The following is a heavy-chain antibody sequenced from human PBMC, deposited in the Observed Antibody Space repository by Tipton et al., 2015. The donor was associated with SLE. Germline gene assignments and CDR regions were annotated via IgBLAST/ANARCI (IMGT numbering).Heavy chain of an antibody. CDR3: ARGRIRSLALDY. V-gene: IGHV4-59*12. D-gene: IGHD3-16*01. CDR1: GGSISSYY. J-gene: IGHJ4*02. Sequence: TLSLTCTVSGGSISSYYWSWIRQPPGKGLEWIGYIYHSGSTYYNPSLKSRVTISVDRSKNQFSLKLSSVTAADTAVYYCARGRIRSLALDYWGQGTLVTVSS. CDR2: IYHSGST.